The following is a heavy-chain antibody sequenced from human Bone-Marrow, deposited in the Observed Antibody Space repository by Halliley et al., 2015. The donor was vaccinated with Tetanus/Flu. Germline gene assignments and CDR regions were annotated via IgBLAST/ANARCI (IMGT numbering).Heavy chain of an antibody. CDR2: ISGSGDST. D-gene: IGHD2-15*01. CDR3: AKIPTQYCSGGSCYGQYFQQ. J-gene: IGHJ1*01. V-gene: IGHV3-23*01. Sequence: CAASGFTFSSYALSWVRQAPGKGLEWVSAISGSGDSTYYADSVKGRFTISRDNSKNTLYLQMNSLRAEDTAIYYCAKIPTQYCSGGSCYGQYFQQWGQGTQVTVSS. CDR1: GFTFSSYA.